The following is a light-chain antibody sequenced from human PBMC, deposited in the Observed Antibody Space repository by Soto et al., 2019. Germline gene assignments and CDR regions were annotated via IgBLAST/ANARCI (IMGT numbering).Light chain of an antibody. J-gene: IGKJ1*01. CDR2: KVS. Sequence: DVVMTQSPLSLSVTLGQPASISCRSSQSLVFTDGNIYLHWFQQRPGQSPRRLIYKVSNRDSGVPDRFTGSGSSTDFTLKISRVEAEDAGVYYCAQDTQWPWTFGQGTKVEIK. CDR3: AQDTQWPWT. V-gene: IGKV2-30*01. CDR1: QSLVFTDGNIY.